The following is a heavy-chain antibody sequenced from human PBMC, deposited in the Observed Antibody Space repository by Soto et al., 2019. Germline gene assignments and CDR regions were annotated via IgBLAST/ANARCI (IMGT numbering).Heavy chain of an antibody. D-gene: IGHD3-10*01. Sequence: QLQLQESGSGLVKPSQTLSLTCAVSGGSISSGGYSWSWIRQPPGKGLVWLGYIFHRGSTYYNPSLTIRVSQSVDRAKNQFALKLSSVTASDTAVYYCASGGGLPRYYWGQVTLFTVSS. CDR1: GGSISSGGYS. J-gene: IGHJ4*02. V-gene: IGHV4-30-2*01. CDR2: IFHRGST. CDR3: ASGGGLPRYY.